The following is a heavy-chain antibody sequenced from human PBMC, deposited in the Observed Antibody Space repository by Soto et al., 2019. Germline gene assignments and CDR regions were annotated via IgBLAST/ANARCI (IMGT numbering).Heavy chain of an antibody. CDR1: GGSFSGYY. CDR3: ARGLSTMIVVVITGYYFDY. CDR2: INHSGST. V-gene: IGHV4-34*01. D-gene: IGHD3-22*01. J-gene: IGHJ4*02. Sequence: SETLSLTCGVYGGSFSGYYWSWIRQPPGKGLEWIGEINHSGSTNYNPSLKSRVTISVDTSKNQFSLKLSSVTAADTAVYYCARGLSTMIVVVITGYYFDYWGQGTLVTVSS.